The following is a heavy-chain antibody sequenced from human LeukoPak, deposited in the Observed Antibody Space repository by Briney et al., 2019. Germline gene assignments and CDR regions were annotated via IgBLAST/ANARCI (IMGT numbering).Heavy chain of an antibody. V-gene: IGHV3-11*01. CDR3: ARGRSYYDSSGFDY. CDR1: GFTFSDYY. Sequence: PGGSLRLSCAGSGFTFSDYYMSWIRQAPGKGLEWVSYISSSSSTIYYADSVKGRFTISRGNAKNSLFLQMNSLRAEDTAVYYCARGRSYYDSSGFDYWGQGTLVTVSS. J-gene: IGHJ4*02. CDR2: ISSSSSTI. D-gene: IGHD3-22*01.